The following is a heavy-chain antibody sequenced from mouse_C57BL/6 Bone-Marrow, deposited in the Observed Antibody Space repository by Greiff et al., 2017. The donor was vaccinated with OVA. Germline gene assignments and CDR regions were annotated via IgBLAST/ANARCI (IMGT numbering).Heavy chain of an antibody. Sequence: DVQLQESGPGMVKPSQSLSLTCTVTGYSITSGYDWHWIRHFPGNKLEWMGYISYSGSTNYNPSLKSRISITHDTSKNHFFLKLNSVTTEDTATYYCARDYYGSSSAWFAYWGQGTLVTVSA. CDR2: ISYSGST. CDR3: ARDYYGSSSAWFAY. CDR1: GYSITSGYD. J-gene: IGHJ3*01. D-gene: IGHD1-1*01. V-gene: IGHV3-1*01.